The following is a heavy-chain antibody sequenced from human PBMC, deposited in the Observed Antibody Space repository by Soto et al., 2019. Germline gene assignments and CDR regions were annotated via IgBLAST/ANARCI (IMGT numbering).Heavy chain of an antibody. Sequence: QVQLVESGGGVVQPGRSLRLSCAASGFTFSSYGIHWVRQAPGKGLEWVAVISYDGSNKYYADSVKGRFTISRDNSKNTLYLQMNSLRAEDTAVYYCAKDHYATLTGYYGPDYWGQGPLVTVSS. J-gene: IGHJ4*02. CDR2: ISYDGSNK. CDR1: GFTFSSYG. D-gene: IGHD3-9*01. V-gene: IGHV3-30*18. CDR3: AKDHYATLTGYYGPDY.